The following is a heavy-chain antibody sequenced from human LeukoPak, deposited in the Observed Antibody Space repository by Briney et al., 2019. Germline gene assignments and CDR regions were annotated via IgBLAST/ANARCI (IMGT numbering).Heavy chain of an antibody. CDR1: GFTFSSYW. V-gene: IGHV3-74*01. CDR2: INSDGSST. CDR3: ARGAPVIVVVEAATPDY. D-gene: IGHD2-15*01. Sequence: GGSLRLSCAASGFTFSSYWMHWVRQAPGKGLVWVSRINSDGSSTSYADSVKGRFTISRDNAKNTLYLQMNSLRAEDTAVYYCARGAPVIVVVEAATPDYWGQGTLVTVSS. J-gene: IGHJ4*02.